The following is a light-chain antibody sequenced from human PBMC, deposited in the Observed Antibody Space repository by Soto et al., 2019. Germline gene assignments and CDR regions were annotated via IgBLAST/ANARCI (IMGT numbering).Light chain of an antibody. CDR3: SSYTSSSTPHVV. V-gene: IGLV2-14*01. CDR2: EVS. Sequence: QSVLTQPASVSGSPGQSITISCTGTSSDVGGYNYVSWYQQHPGKAPKLMIYEVSNRPSGVSNRFSGSKSGNTASLTISGLQAEDEADYYCSSYTSSSTPHVVFGGGTKVTVL. CDR1: SSDVGGYNY. J-gene: IGLJ2*01.